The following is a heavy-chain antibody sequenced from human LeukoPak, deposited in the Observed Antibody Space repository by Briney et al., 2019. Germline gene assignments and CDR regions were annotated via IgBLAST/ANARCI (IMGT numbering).Heavy chain of an antibody. CDR3: ASTYYYDSSGYSPFDY. D-gene: IGHD3-22*01. CDR2: IYPGDSDT. J-gene: IGHJ4*02. V-gene: IGHV5-51*01. CDR1: GYSFTSYW. Sequence: GESLKISCQGSGYSFTSYWIGWVRQMPGKGLEWMGIIYPGDSDTRYSPSFQGQVTISADKSISTAYLQWSSLKASDTAMYYCASTYYYDSSGYSPFDYWGQGTLVTVSS.